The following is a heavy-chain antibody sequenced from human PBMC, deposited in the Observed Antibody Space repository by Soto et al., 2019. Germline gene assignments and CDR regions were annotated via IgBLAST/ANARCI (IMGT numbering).Heavy chain of an antibody. CDR1: GYTFTSYY. J-gene: IGHJ6*02. Sequence: GASVKVSCKASGYTFTSYYMHWVRQANGQGLEWMGIINPSGGSTSYAQKFQGRVTMTRDTSTSTVYMELSSLRSEDTAVYYCARDDNRLIDYYYYGMDVWGQGTTVTVSS. CDR3: ARDDNRLIDYYYYGMDV. D-gene: IGHD3-22*01. CDR2: INPSGGST. V-gene: IGHV1-46*01.